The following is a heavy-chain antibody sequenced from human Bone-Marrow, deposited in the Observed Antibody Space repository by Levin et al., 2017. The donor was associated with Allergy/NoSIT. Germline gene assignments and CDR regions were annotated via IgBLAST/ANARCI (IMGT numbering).Heavy chain of an antibody. J-gene: IGHJ4*02. CDR2: ISSDGKTI. V-gene: IGHV3-48*03. D-gene: IGHD2-15*01. Sequence: GGSLRLSCVASGFTFLSYEMNWVRQAPGKGLEWLSYISSDGKTIYNADSVKGRFTISRDNAKSSLFLQMNGLAADDTAVYYCARVRGFCSGGSCYWGKVFDSWGQGTLVTVSS. CDR3: ARVRGFCSGGSCYWGKVFDS. CDR1: GFTFLSYE.